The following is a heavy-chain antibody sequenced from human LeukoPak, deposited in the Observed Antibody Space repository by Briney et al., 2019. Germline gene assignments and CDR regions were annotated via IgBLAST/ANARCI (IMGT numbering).Heavy chain of an antibody. Sequence: GASVKVSCKASGYTFTGYYMHWVRQALGQGLEWMGWINPNSGGTNYAQKFQGRVTMTRDTSISTAYMELSRLRSDDTAVYYCARARIVLRPYGMDVWGQGTTVTVSS. CDR2: INPNSGGT. CDR1: GYTFTGYY. D-gene: IGHD2-8*01. J-gene: IGHJ6*02. CDR3: ARARIVLRPYGMDV. V-gene: IGHV1-2*02.